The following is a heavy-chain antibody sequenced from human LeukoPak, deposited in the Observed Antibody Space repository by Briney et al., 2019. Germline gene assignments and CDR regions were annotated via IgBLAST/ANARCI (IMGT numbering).Heavy chain of an antibody. V-gene: IGHV3-49*04. CDR3: SRNGLVDFDY. J-gene: IGHJ4*02. CDR1: GFAFDDFA. Sequence: PGGSLRLSCTTSGFAFDDFAMSWVRQPAGKGLEWVGFIRRRAYGGAAEYAASVKGRFIISRDDPKGIAYLQMNSLKTEDTAVYYCSRNGLVDFDYWGQGSRVIVSP. CDR2: IRRRAYGGAA.